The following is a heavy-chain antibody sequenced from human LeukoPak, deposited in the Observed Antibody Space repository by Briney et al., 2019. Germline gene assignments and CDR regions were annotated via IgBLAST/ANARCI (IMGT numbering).Heavy chain of an antibody. V-gene: IGHV3-7*04. CDR1: GFTFSSHW. Sequence: GGSLRLSCAVSGFTFSSHWMSWVRQAPGKGLEWVANIEEDGSERYYVDSVKGRFTISRDNAKNSLYLQMNSLRAEDTAIYYCTRVGYIDEGIDYWGQGTLVTVSS. J-gene: IGHJ4*02. CDR2: IEEDGSER. CDR3: TRVGYIDEGIDY. D-gene: IGHD5-24*01.